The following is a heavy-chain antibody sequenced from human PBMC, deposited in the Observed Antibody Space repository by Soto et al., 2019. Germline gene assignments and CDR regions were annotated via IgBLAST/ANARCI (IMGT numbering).Heavy chain of an antibody. V-gene: IGHV3-33*01. CDR2: IWYDGSNK. CDR3: ARDPVAATGGLFDY. CDR1: GFTFSSYG. J-gene: IGHJ4*02. Sequence: QVQLVESGGGVVQPGRSLRLSCAASGFTFSSYGMHWVRQAPGKGLEWVAVIWYDGSNKYYADSVKGRFTISRDNSKNTLYLQMNSLRAEDTAVYYCARDPVAATGGLFDYWGQGTLVTVSS. D-gene: IGHD2-15*01.